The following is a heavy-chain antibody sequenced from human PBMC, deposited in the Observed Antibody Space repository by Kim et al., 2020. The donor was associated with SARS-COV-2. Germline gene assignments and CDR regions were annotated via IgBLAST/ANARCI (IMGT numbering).Heavy chain of an antibody. CDR1: GFTFSNAW. Sequence: GGSLRLSCGASGFTFSNAWMSWVRQAPGKGLEWVGRIKSKTDGGTTDYAAPVKGRFTISRDDSKNTLYLQMNSLKTEDTAVYYCYGGSPSRWLVAFNIWGQGTMVTVSS. J-gene: IGHJ3*02. CDR2: IKSKTDGGTT. V-gene: IGHV3-15*01. CDR3: YGGSPSRWLVAFNI. D-gene: IGHD1-26*01.